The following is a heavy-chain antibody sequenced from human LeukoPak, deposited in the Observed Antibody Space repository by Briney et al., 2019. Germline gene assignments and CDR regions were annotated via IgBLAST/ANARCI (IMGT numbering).Heavy chain of an antibody. D-gene: IGHD3-22*01. CDR3: AKDPTMIVVVIPDY. CDR1: GFTFSSYA. Sequence: GGSLRLSCAASGFTFSSYAMSWVRQAPGKGLEWVSVISGSGGSTYYADSVKGRFTISRDNSKNTLYLRMNSLRAEDTAVYYCAKDPTMIVVVIPDYWGQGTLVTVSS. CDR2: ISGSGGST. J-gene: IGHJ4*02. V-gene: IGHV3-23*01.